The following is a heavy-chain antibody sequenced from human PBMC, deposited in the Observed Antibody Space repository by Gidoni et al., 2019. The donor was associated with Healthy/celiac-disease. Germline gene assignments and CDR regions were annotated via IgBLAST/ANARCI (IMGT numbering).Heavy chain of an antibody. CDR2: ISYDGSNK. J-gene: IGHJ3*02. CDR3: AIIAVAGTSPNPDAFDI. CDR1: GVTFSSYA. D-gene: IGHD6-19*01. Sequence: QVQLVESGGGVVQPGRSLRLSCAASGVTFSSYAMHWVRQAPGKGLGWVAVISYDGSNKYYADSVKGRLTISRDNSKNTLYLQMNSLRAEDTAVYYCAIIAVAGTSPNPDAFDIWGQGTMVTVSS. V-gene: IGHV3-30-3*01.